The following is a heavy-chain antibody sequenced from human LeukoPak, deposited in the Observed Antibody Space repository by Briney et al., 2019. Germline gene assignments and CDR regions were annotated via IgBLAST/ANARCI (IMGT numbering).Heavy chain of an antibody. D-gene: IGHD4-17*01. J-gene: IGHJ4*02. Sequence: GASVKVSCKASGYTFTSYGISWVRQAPGQGLEWMGWISAYNGNTNYAQKLQGRVTMTTDTSTSTAYMELRSLRSDDTAVYYCARDLRGYGDYVGSDYWGQGTLVTVSS. CDR2: ISAYNGNT. V-gene: IGHV1-18*01. CDR1: GYTFTSYG. CDR3: ARDLRGYGDYVGSDY.